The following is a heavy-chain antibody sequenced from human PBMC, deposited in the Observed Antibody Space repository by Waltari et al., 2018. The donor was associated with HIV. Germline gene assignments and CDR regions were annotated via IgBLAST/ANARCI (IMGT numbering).Heavy chain of an antibody. CDR1: GFTFSSPG. CDR3: AKGTQIDDYNLHY. CDR2: LEHDRIIK. D-gene: IGHD3-10*01. V-gene: IGHV3-30*02. Sequence: QVQLVESGGGVVQPGGSLRLSCAASGFTFSSPGIHWVRQAPGKGLEWVAFLEHDRIIKKYADSVRGRFTVSRDISKNALYLQMSDLRAEDTAVYYCAKGTQIDDYNLHYWGQGTLVTVSS. J-gene: IGHJ4*02.